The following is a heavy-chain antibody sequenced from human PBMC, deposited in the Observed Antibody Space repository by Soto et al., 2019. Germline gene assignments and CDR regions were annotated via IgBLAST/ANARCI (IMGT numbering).Heavy chain of an antibody. V-gene: IGHV4-30-2*01. CDR2: IYHSGST. CDR1: GGSISSGGYS. Sequence: SETLSLTCAVSGGSISSGGYSWSWIRQPPGKGLEWIGYIYHSGSTYYNPSLKSRVTISVDRSKNQFSLKLSSVTAVDTAVYYCARADSGSYLDFDYWGQGTLVTVSS. D-gene: IGHD1-26*01. J-gene: IGHJ4*02. CDR3: ARADSGSYLDFDY.